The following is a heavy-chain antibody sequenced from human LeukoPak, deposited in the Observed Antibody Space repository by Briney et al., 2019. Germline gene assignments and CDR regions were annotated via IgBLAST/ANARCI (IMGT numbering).Heavy chain of an antibody. Sequence: GSLRLSCAASGFTVSSNYMTWVRQAPGKGLEWVSVIYSGGSILYADSVKGRLTISRDNSKNTVYLQMNSLRAEDTAVYYCARALRDGYNRGIDYWGQGTLVTVSS. V-gene: IGHV3-66*01. D-gene: IGHD5-24*01. CDR1: GFTVSSNY. CDR3: ARALRDGYNRGIDY. J-gene: IGHJ4*02. CDR2: IYSGGSI.